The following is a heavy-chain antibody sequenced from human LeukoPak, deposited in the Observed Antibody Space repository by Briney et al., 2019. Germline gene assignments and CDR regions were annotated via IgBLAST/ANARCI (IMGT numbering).Heavy chain of an antibody. CDR1: GGTFSSYA. D-gene: IGHD2-21*02. Sequence: GASVKVSCKASGGTFSSYAITWVRQAPGQGLEWMGGSIPFFGTANYAQKFQGRVTITADESTSTAYMELSSLRSEDTAVYYCARAMCGGDCYSEFDYWGQGTLVTVSS. V-gene: IGHV1-69*13. J-gene: IGHJ4*02. CDR2: SIPFFGTA. CDR3: ARAMCGGDCYSEFDY.